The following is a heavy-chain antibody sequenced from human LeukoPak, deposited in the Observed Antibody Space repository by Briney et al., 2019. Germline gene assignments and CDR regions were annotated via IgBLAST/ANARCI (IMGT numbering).Heavy chain of an antibody. D-gene: IGHD3-3*01. CDR1: GFTFSSYA. Sequence: PGGSLRLSCSASGFTFSSYAMSWVRQPPGKGLEWVSGISGSGDNTYYADSVKGRFTISRDNSKNTLYLQMNSLRDEDTALYYCAKMPFLSPGAQYSDYWGQGTLVTVSS. CDR3: AKMPFLSPGAQYSDY. V-gene: IGHV3-23*01. CDR2: ISGSGDNT. J-gene: IGHJ4*02.